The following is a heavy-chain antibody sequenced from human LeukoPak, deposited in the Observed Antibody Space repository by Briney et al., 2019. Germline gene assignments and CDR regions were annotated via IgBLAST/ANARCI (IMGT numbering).Heavy chain of an antibody. Sequence: MASETLSLTCTVSGGSISSYYWSWIRQPPGKGLEWIGYIYYSGSTNYNPSLKSRVTISVDTSKNQFSLKLSSVTAADTAVYYCARNELISSNYYYYGMDVWGQGTTVTVSS. V-gene: IGHV4-59*12. CDR3: ARNELISSNYYYYGMDV. J-gene: IGHJ6*02. CDR1: GGSISSYY. CDR2: IYYSGST.